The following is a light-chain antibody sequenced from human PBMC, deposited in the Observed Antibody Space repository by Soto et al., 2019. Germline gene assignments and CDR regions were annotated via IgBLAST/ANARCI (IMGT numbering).Light chain of an antibody. V-gene: IGKV3D-20*02. J-gene: IGKJ4*01. CDR3: QQRSNWPPLT. CDR2: DAS. CDR1: QSVSSSY. Sequence: EIVLTQSPVTLSLSPGERSTLSCRASQSVSSSYLAWYQQKPGQAPRLLIYDASNRATGIPARFSGNGSGTDFTLTISSLEPEDFGVYYCQQRSNWPPLTFGGGTKVDIK.